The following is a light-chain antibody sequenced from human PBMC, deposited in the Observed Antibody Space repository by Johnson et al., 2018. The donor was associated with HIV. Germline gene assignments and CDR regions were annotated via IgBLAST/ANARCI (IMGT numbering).Light chain of an antibody. CDR3: GTWDRGLSPGDV. CDR1: SSNIANNY. CDR2: DNN. V-gene: IGLV1-51*01. J-gene: IGLJ1*01. Sequence: QSVLTQPPSVSSAPGQKVTISCSGSSSNIANNYVSWYQQIPGTAPKILIYDNNKRPSGIPDRFSGSKSGTSATLDITGLKTGDEADYYCGTWDRGLSPGDVFGTGTQVTVL.